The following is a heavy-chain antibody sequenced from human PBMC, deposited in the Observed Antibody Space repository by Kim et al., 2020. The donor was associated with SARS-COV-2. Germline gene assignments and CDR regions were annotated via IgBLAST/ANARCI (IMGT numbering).Heavy chain of an antibody. CDR3: ARVVAAAGHTGGFDY. CDR2: INTSGGST. Sequence: ASVKVSCKASGYTFTSYYMHWVRQAPGQGLEWMGIINTSGGSTSYAQKFQGRVTMTRDTSTSTVYMELSSLRSEDTAVYYCARVVAAAGHTGGFDYWGQGTLVTVSS. J-gene: IGHJ4*02. CDR1: GYTFTSYY. D-gene: IGHD6-13*01. V-gene: IGHV1-46*01.